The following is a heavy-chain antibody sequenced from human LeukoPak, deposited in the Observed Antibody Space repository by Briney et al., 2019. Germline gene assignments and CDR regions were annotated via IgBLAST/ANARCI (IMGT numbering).Heavy chain of an antibody. CDR3: ARTTTEAFDI. Sequence: PSETLSLTCTVSGGSISSYYWSWIRQPPGKGLEWIGYIYYSGSTNYNPSLKSRVTISVDTSKNQFSLKLSSVTAADTAVYYCARTTTEAFDIWGQGTMVTVSS. D-gene: IGHD4-17*01. CDR2: IYYSGST. V-gene: IGHV4-59*01. CDR1: GGSISSYY. J-gene: IGHJ3*02.